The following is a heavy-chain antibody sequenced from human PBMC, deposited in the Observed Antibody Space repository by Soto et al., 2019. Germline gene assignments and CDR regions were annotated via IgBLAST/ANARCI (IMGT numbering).Heavy chain of an antibody. V-gene: IGHV4-30-4*02. D-gene: IGHD6-19*01. CDR3: ARALIAVAGTGDFDY. J-gene: IGHJ4*02. Sequence: SETLSLTCSVSGGSISSGDYYWNWIRQPPGKGLEWIGHIYYSGSTYYNSSLKSRVTISLDTSKNQFSLKLSSVTAADTAVYYCARALIAVAGTGDFDYWGQGTLVTVSS. CDR1: GGSISSGDYY. CDR2: IYYSGST.